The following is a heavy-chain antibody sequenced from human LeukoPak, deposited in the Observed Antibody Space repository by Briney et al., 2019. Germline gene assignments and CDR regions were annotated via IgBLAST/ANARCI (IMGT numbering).Heavy chain of an antibody. CDR2: ISGSGGST. Sequence: GGSLRLSCAASGFTFSSYAMSWVRQAPGKGLEWVSAISGSGGSTYYADSVKGRFTISRDNSKNTLCLQMNSLRAEDTAVYYCAKSIVATHQYFDYWGQGTLVTVSS. V-gene: IGHV3-23*01. D-gene: IGHD5-12*01. J-gene: IGHJ4*02. CDR1: GFTFSSYA. CDR3: AKSIVATHQYFDY.